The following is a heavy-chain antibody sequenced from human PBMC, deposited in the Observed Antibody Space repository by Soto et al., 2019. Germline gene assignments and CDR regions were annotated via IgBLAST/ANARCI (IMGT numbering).Heavy chain of an antibody. CDR1: GFTFSSYA. V-gene: IGHV3-23*01. J-gene: IGHJ6*02. CDR3: AKDGASESDPPYYSFGRDV. D-gene: IGHD1-26*01. Sequence: EVQLLESGGGLVQPGGSLRLSCAASGFTFSSYAMSWVRQAPGKGLEWVSSISGSGGSAYYADSVKGRFSISRDNSKNTLSLQTNSLRAEDTAVYYGAKDGASESDPPYYSFGRDVWGQGTTVTVSS. CDR2: ISGSGGSA.